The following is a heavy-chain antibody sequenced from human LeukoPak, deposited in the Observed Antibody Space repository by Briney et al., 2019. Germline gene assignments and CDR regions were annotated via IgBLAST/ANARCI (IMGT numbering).Heavy chain of an antibody. CDR1: GGSFSGYY. D-gene: IGHD4-17*01. J-gene: IGHJ6*02. V-gene: IGHV4-34*01. CDR3: ARGPSISTVTKDYYYYGMDV. CDR2: INHSGST. Sequence: SETLSLTCAVYGGSFSGYYWSWIRQPPGKGLEWIGEINHSGSTNYNPSLKSRVTISVDTSKNQFSLKLSSVTAADTAVYYRARGPSISTVTKDYYYYGMDVWGQGTTVTVSS.